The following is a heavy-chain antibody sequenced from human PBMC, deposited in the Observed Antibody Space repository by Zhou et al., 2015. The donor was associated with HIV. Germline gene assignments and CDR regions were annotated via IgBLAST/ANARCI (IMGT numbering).Heavy chain of an antibody. V-gene: IGHV1-69*01. CDR1: GGTFSSYA. J-gene: IGHJ5*02. CDR2: IIPIFGTA. D-gene: IGHD2-2*01. Sequence: QVQLVQSGAEVKKPGSSVKVSCKASGGTFSSYAISWVRQAPGQGLEWMGGIIPIFGTANYAQKFQGRVTITADESTSTAYMELSSLRSEDTAVYYCARDKIVVVPAAMANWFDPWGQGTLVTVSS. CDR3: ARDKIVVVPAAMANWFDP.